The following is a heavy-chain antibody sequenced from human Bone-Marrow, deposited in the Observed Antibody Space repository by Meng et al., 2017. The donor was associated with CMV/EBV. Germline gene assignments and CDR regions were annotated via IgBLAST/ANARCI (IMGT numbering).Heavy chain of an antibody. CDR1: GYTFSGYY. CDR2: INPNSGGT. Sequence: ASVKVSCKASGYTFSGYYMHWVRQAPGQGLEWMGWINPNSGGTNYNYAEKFQGRVTMTRDRSISTAYMELSRLRSDDTAMYYCASSQRMYYDALPTWGHGKMVNVAS. J-gene: IGHJ3*02. D-gene: IGHD2-8*01. V-gene: IGHV1-2*02. CDR3: ASSQRMYYDALPT.